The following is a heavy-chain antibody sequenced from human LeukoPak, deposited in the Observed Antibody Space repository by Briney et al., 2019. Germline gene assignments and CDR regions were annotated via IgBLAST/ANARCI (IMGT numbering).Heavy chain of an antibody. V-gene: IGHV3-7*01. CDR1: GFTFSHYW. J-gene: IGHJ4*02. D-gene: IGHD6-13*01. CDR3: AKDDNSWSLDY. Sequence: GGSLRLSCAASGFTFSHYWMSWVRQAPGKGLERVASIKQDGSQKYYGDSVKGRFTVSRDNAKNSLYLQMNSLRAEDTAFYYCAKDDNSWSLDYWGQGTLVTVSS. CDR2: IKQDGSQK.